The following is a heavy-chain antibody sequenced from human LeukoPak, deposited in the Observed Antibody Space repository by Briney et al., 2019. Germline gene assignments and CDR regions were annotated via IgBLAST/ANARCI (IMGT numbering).Heavy chain of an antibody. J-gene: IGHJ6*03. D-gene: IGHD3-3*01. Sequence: SETLSLTCTVSGGSISDYYWNWIRQPPGKGLEWIGYIYYSGSTTYNPSLKSRVTMSVDTAKNQFSLKLRSVTAADTAVYFCARGNFCSKSNCYLRPMDVWGKGTTVTVSS. V-gene: IGHV4-59*01. CDR3: ARGNFCSKSNCYLRPMDV. CDR1: GGSISDYY. CDR2: IYYSGST.